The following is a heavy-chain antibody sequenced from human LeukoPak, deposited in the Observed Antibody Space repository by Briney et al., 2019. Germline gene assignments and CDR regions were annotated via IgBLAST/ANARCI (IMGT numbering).Heavy chain of an antibody. V-gene: IGHV4-34*01. J-gene: IGHJ4*02. CDR1: GGSFSGYY. Sequence: SETLSLTCAVYGGSFSGYYWSWIREPPGKGLEWIGEINHSGSTNYNPSLKSRVTISVDTSKNQFSLKLSAVTAADTAVYYCARGTAVDYYDSSGSKSYYFAYWGQGTLVTVSS. CDR2: INHSGST. CDR3: ARGTAVDYYDSSGSKSYYFAY. D-gene: IGHD3-22*01.